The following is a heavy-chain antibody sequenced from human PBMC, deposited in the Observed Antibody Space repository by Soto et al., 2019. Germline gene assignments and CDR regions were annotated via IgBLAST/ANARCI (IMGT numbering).Heavy chain of an antibody. J-gene: IGHJ4*02. D-gene: IGHD3-10*01. CDR2: VYPGDSDT. V-gene: IGHV5-51*01. Sequence: PGESLKISCKASGYTFSNSWIGWVRQMPGKGLEWMGIVYPGDSDTRYSPSFQGQVTISADTPISTAYLQWSSLKASDTAIYYCVTMVRGVIFDFWGQGSPVTVSS. CDR3: VTMVRGVIFDF. CDR1: GYTFSNSW.